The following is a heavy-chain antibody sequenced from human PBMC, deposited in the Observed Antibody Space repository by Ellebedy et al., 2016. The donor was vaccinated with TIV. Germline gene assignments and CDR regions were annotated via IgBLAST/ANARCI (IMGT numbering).Heavy chain of an antibody. D-gene: IGHD2-2*01. J-gene: IGHJ4*02. Sequence: GESLKISCAASGFTFSSYAMHWVRQAPGKGLEWVAVIWYDGSNKYYADSVKGRFTISSDNSQNTLSLQMNSLRAEDTAVDYCARGGPGSSSPHDYWGQGTLVTVSS. CDR1: GFTFSSYA. V-gene: IGHV3-33*08. CDR2: IWYDGSNK. CDR3: ARGGPGSSSPHDY.